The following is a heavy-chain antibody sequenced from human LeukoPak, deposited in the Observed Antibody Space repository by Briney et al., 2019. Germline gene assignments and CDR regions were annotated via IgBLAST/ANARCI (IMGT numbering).Heavy chain of an antibody. V-gene: IGHV4-39*07. CDR3: VGDLAAAGTNSVY. J-gene: IGHJ4*02. Sequence: PSETLSLTCTVSGGSISSSSYYWGWIRQPPGKGLEWIGSIYYSGSTYYNPSLKSRVTISVDTSKNQFSLKLSSVTAADTAVYYCVGDLAAAGTNSVYWGQGTLVTVSS. D-gene: IGHD6-13*01. CDR1: GGSISSSSYY. CDR2: IYYSGST.